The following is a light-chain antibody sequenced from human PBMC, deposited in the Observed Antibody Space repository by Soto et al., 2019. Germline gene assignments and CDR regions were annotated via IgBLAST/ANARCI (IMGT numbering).Light chain of an antibody. CDR1: QSVSSY. J-gene: IGKJ5*01. Sequence: EIVLTQSPATLSLSPGERATLSCRASQSVSSYLAWYQQKPGQAPRLLIYDASNRATGIPARFSGSGSGTDFTLTISSLAPEDFAVYYCQQRSNWPITFGQGTRVESK. V-gene: IGKV3-11*01. CDR2: DAS. CDR3: QQRSNWPIT.